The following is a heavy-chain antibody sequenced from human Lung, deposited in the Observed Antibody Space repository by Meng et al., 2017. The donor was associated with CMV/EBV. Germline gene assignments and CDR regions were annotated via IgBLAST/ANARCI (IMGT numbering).Heavy chain of an antibody. CDR1: FIFSNYA. Sequence: FIFSNYAMNWVRQDQGRGLEWLAVISYDGNNYYYADSGKGRFTISRDNSKNTVFLQMNSLRGEDTAVYYCSRGGPGMRFVEWFSFDFWGQGALVTVSS. CDR2: ISYDGNNY. V-gene: IGHV3-30-3*01. CDR3: SRGGPGMRFVEWFSFDF. D-gene: IGHD3-3*01. J-gene: IGHJ4*02.